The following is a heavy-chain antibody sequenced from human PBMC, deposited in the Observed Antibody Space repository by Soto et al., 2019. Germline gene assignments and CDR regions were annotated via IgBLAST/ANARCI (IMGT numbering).Heavy chain of an antibody. V-gene: IGHV2-5*02. CDR1: GFSLSTSGVG. J-gene: IGHJ6*02. CDR3: AHSYSSSPSYYYYGMDV. D-gene: IGHD6-13*01. CDR2: IYWDDDK. Sequence: QITLKESGPTLVKPTQTLTLTCTFSGFSLSTSGVGVGWIRQPPGKALEWLALIYWDDDKRYSPSLKSRLTITKDTSTHQVVLTMTNMDPVDTATYYCAHSYSSSPSYYYYGMDVWGQGTTVTVSS.